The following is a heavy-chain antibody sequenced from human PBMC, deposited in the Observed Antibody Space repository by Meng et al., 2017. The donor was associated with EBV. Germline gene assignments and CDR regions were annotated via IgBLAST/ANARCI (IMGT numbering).Heavy chain of an antibody. Sequence: QRPVSGPGLAMPPEPVPLPCIVSGVSGTSCTYHWSWIRQSPGKGLEWIGYIYDTGTTIYNPSLKSRVSIFLETSKTLFSLKLNSVTTADTAVYYCAKSRSSTPGVVDYWGQGTLVTVFS. J-gene: IGHJ4*02. CDR2: IYDTGTT. D-gene: IGHD3-10*01. V-gene: IGHV4-61*01. CDR3: AKSRSSTPGVVDY. CDR1: GVSGTSCTYH.